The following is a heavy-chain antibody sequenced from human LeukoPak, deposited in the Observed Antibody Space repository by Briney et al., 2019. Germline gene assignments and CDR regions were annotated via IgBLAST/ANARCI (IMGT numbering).Heavy chain of an antibody. J-gene: IGHJ6*02. CDR3: ARDRVVVVAATPTYGMDD. Sequence: GASVKVSCKASGYTFTGYYMHWVRQAPGQGLEWMGWINPNSGGTNYAQKFQGRVTMTRDTSISTAYMELSRLRSDDTAVYYCARDRVVVVAATPTYGMDDWGQGTTVTVSS. D-gene: IGHD2-15*01. CDR1: GYTFTGYY. CDR2: INPNSGGT. V-gene: IGHV1-2*02.